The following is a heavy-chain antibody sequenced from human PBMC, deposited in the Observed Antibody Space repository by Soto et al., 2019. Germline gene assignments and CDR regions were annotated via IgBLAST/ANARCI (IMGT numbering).Heavy chain of an antibody. CDR3: ARDYDYVWGSYRYGGSWFDP. V-gene: IGHV4-4*02. CDR1: GGSISSSNW. D-gene: IGHD3-16*02. Sequence: QVQLQESGPGLVKPSGTLSLTCAVSGGSISSSNWWRWVRQPPGKGLEWVGEIYHSGSTNYNPSLKRRVTIPVDNAKTQFSLKLGCVTAGDTAVYYCARDYDYVWGSYRYGGSWFDPWCQGTLDTVSS. CDR2: IYHSGST. J-gene: IGHJ5*02.